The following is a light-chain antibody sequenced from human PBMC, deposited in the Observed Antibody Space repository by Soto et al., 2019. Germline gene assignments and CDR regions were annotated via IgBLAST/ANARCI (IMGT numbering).Light chain of an antibody. CDR2: GAS. V-gene: IGKV3-20*01. J-gene: IGKJ1*01. CDR3: QQYGSSSWT. CDR1: QSVSSSY. Sequence: DILLTQPPCTLSLSPGERATLSCRASQSVSSSYLAWYQQKPGQAPRLLIYGASSRATGIPDRFSGSGSGTDFTLTISRLEPEDFAVYYCQQYGSSSWTFGQGTKVDIK.